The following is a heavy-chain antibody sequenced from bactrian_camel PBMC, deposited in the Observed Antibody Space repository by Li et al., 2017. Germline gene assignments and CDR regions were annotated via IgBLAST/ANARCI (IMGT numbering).Heavy chain of an antibody. D-gene: IGHD5*01. CDR1: GFTFSDYA. CDR2: ILTDGTT. Sequence: VQLVESGGGLVQPGWSLRLSCAASGFTFSDYAMSWVRQAPGKGPLDRELVAAILTDGTTTYSDSVKGRVTISQDKAKNTLSLQMNSLKIEDTAVYYCAADEYNLGLARSYTYWGQGTQVTVS. CDR3: AADEYNLGLARSYTY. J-gene: IGHJ4*01. V-gene: IGHV3S67*01.